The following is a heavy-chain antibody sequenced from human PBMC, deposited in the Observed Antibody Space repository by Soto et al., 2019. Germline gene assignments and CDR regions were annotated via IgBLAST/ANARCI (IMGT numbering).Heavy chain of an antibody. Sequence: QVQLVQSGAEVQKPGSSVKVSCKASGGTFSSYAISWVRQAPGQGLEWMGGIIPIFGTANYAQKFQGRVTITADESTSTAYMELSSLRSEDTAVYYCAGDYGGNSDYYYGMDVWGQGTTVTVSS. CDR1: GGTFSSYA. CDR2: IIPIFGTA. CDR3: AGDYGGNSDYYYGMDV. V-gene: IGHV1-69*01. D-gene: IGHD4-17*01. J-gene: IGHJ6*02.